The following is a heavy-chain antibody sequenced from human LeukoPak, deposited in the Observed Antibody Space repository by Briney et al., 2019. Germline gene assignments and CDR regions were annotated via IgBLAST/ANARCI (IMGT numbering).Heavy chain of an antibody. CDR1: GFTFSSYE. CDR2: ISSSGSTI. D-gene: IGHD3-9*01. CDR3: ARATNYDILTGFLDY. J-gene: IGHJ4*02. V-gene: IGHV3-48*03. Sequence: GGSLRLSCAASGFTFSSYEMNWVRQAPGKGLEWASYISSSGSTIYYADSVKGRFTISRDNSKSTLYLQMNSLRAEDTAVYYCARATNYDILTGFLDYWGQGTLVTVSS.